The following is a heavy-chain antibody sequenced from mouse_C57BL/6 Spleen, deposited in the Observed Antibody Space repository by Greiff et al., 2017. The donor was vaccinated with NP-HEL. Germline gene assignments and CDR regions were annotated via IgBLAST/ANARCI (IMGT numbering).Heavy chain of an antibody. CDR1: GYSITSGYY. CDR2: ISYDGSN. CDR3: ARMYGSYAMDY. Sequence: VQLKESGPGLVKPSQSLSLTCSVTGYSITSGYYWNWIRQFLGNKLEWMGYISYDGSNNYNPSLKNRISITRDTSKNQFFLKLNSVTTEDTATYYCARMYGSYAMDYWGQGTSVTVSS. D-gene: IGHD2-10*02. V-gene: IGHV3-6*01. J-gene: IGHJ4*01.